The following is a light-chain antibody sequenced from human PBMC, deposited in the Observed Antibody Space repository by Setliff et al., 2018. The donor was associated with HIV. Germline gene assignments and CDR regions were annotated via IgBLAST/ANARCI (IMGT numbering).Light chain of an antibody. CDR3: SSYTSSSTYV. Sequence: QSVLTQPASVSGSPGQSITISCTGTSSDVGGYNYVSWYHQHPGKAPKLMIYEVSHRPSGVSNRFSGSKSGNTASLTISGLQAEDEADYYRSSYTSSSTYVFGTGTKVTVL. CDR2: EVS. V-gene: IGLV2-14*01. J-gene: IGLJ1*01. CDR1: SSDVGGYNY.